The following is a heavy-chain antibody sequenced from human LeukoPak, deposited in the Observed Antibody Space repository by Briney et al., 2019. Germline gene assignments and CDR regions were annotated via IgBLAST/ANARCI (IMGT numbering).Heavy chain of an antibody. CDR1: GGTFSSYA. CDR3: ARTYDF. J-gene: IGHJ4*02. Sequence: ASVKVSCKASGGTFSSYAISWVRQAPGQGLEWMGRINPNSGGTNYAQKFQGRVTMTRDTSISTAYMELSRLRSDDTAVYYCARTYDFWGQGTLVTVSS. V-gene: IGHV1-2*06. CDR2: INPNSGGT. D-gene: IGHD3-3*01.